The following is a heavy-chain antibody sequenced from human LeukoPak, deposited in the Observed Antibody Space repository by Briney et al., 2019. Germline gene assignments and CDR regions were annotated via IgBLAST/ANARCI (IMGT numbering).Heavy chain of an antibody. J-gene: IGHJ6*02. D-gene: IGHD2-2*01. CDR3: ARDGPGEYQPKYYYYGMDV. CDR2: ISYDGSNK. Sequence: GRSLRLSCAASGFTFSSYAMHWVRQAPGKGLEWVAVISYDGSNKYYADSVKGRFTISRDNSKNTLYLQMNSLRAEDTAVYYCARDGPGEYQPKYYYYGMDVWGQGTTVTVSS. CDR1: GFTFSSYA. V-gene: IGHV3-30*04.